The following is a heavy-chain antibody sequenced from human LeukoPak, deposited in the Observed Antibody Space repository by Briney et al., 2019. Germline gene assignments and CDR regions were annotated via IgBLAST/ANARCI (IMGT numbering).Heavy chain of an antibody. D-gene: IGHD3-10*01. V-gene: IGHV4-4*02. Sequence: PSETLSLTCAVSGGSISSSNWWSWVRQPPGKGLEWMGEIYHSGSTNYNLPLNSRVTISVDKSKNQFSLKLSYVTAADTDVYYCARAGVMVRGVIITGGLSYWGQGTLVSVSS. CDR2: IYHSGST. J-gene: IGHJ4*02. CDR1: GGSISSSNW. CDR3: ARAGVMVRGVIITGGLSY.